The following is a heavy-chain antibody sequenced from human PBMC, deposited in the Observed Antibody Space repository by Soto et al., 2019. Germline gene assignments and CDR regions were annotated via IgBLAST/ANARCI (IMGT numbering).Heavy chain of an antibody. CDR1: GGSISSSSYY. J-gene: IGHJ4*02. D-gene: IGHD2-2*01. Sequence: SETLSLTCTVSGGSISSSSYYWGWIRQPPGKGLEWIGSIYYSGSTYYNPSLKSRVTISVDTSKNQFSLKLSSVTAADTAVYYCASWRPIVVVPAAMGLFDYWGQGTLVTVSS. CDR2: IYYSGST. CDR3: ASWRPIVVVPAAMGLFDY. V-gene: IGHV4-39*07.